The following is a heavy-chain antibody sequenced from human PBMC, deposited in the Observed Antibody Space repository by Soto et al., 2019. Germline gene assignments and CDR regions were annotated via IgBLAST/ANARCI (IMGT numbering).Heavy chain of an antibody. D-gene: IGHD3-3*01. CDR2: ISYDGSNK. Sequence: GGSLRLSCAASGFTFTNAWINWVRQAPGKGLEWVAVISYDGSNKYYADSVKGRFTVSRDNSKNTLHLQMISLRAEDTAVYYCARGLRITIYGVVGPFDYWGQGTLVTVSS. V-gene: IGHV3-30-3*01. CDR3: ARGLRITIYGVVGPFDY. J-gene: IGHJ4*02. CDR1: GFTFTNAW.